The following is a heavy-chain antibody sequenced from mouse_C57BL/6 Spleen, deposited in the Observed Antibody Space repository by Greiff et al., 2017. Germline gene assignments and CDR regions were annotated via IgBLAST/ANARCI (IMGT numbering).Heavy chain of an antibody. CDR3: SRNWNYYGSRNY. V-gene: IGHV1-64*01. Sequence: QVQLQQPGAELVKPGASVKLSCKASGYTFTSYWMHWVKQRPGQGLEWIGMIHPNSGSTNYNEKFKSKATLTVDKSSSTAYMQLRSLTSEDSAVYYCSRNWNYYGSRNYWGQGTTLTVSS. CDR1: GYTFTSYW. CDR2: IHPNSGST. D-gene: IGHD1-1*01. J-gene: IGHJ2*01.